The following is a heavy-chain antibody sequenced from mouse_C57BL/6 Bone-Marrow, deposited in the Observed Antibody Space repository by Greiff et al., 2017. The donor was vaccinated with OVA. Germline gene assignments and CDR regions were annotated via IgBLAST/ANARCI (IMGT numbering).Heavy chain of an antibody. CDR2: SRNKANDYTT. J-gene: IGHJ1*03. Sequence: EVNLVESGGGLVQSGRSLRLSCATSGFTFSDFYMEWVRQAPGKGLEWIAASRNKANDYTTEYSASVKGRFIVSRDTSQSILYLQMNALRAEDTAIYYCARDATVVEGYFDVWGTGTTVTVSS. V-gene: IGHV7-1*01. D-gene: IGHD1-1*01. CDR3: ARDATVVEGYFDV. CDR1: GFTFSDFY.